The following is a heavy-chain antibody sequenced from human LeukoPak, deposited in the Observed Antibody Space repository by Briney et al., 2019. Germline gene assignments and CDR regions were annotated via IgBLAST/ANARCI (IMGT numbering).Heavy chain of an antibody. CDR3: TTDRARFLGSGYVFDY. D-gene: IGHD3-3*01. J-gene: IGHJ4*02. Sequence: GGSLRLSCAAPGFTFSSYAMHWVRQAPGKGLEWVAVISYDGSNKYYADSVKGRFTISRDDSKNTLYLQMNSLKTEDTAVYYCTTDRARFLGSGYVFDYWGQGTLVTVSS. V-gene: IGHV3-30*04. CDR2: ISYDGSNK. CDR1: GFTFSSYA.